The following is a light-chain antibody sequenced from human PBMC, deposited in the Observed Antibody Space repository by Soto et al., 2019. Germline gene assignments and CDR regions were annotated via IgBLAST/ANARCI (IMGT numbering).Light chain of an antibody. CDR3: VAWNDGLREYV. V-gene: IGLV1-44*01. J-gene: IGLJ1*01. CDR2: AYS. Sequence: QSVLTQPPSASGTPGQRVTISCSGSRSNIVSNTVNWYQHLPGAAPKLLMYAYSQRPSGIPDRFSGAKSGASASLAISGLQCEDVADYYCVAWNDGLREYVLGIGTMATFL. CDR1: RSNIVSNT.